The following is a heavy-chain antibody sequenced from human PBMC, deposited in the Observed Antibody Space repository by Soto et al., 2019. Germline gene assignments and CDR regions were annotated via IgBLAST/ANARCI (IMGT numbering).Heavy chain of an antibody. CDR3: SSDRVGATTY. CDR2: ISYDGSNK. D-gene: IGHD1-26*01. Sequence: QVQLVESGGGVVQPGRSLRLSCAASGFTFSSYAMHWVRQAPGKGLEWVAVISYDGSNKYYADSVKGRFTISRDNSKNTLYLQINSLSAEDTAVYYCSSDRVGATTYWGQGTLVTVSS. CDR1: GFTFSSYA. J-gene: IGHJ4*02. V-gene: IGHV3-30-3*01.